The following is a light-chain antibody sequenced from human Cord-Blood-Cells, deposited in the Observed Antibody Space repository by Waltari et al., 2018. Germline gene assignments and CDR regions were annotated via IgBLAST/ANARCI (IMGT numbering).Light chain of an antibody. CDR2: KAS. CDR3: QQYNSYRT. V-gene: IGKV1-5*03. J-gene: IGKJ1*01. CDR1: QSISSW. Sequence: DIQMTQSPSTLSASVGDRVTITCRASQSISSWLAWYQQKRGKAPKLLIYKASSLESGVPSSFSGSGSGTEFTLTISSLQPDDFATYYCQQYNSYRTFGQGTKVEIK.